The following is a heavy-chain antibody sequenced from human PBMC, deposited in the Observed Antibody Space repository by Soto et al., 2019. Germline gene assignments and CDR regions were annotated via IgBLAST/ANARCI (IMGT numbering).Heavy chain of an antibody. J-gene: IGHJ4*02. D-gene: IGHD3-22*01. CDR2: ISYDGTNK. CDR3: AKDREESGYYPYYLDY. Sequence: QVQMVESGGGVVQPGRSLRLSCAASGFTFSTYGMHWVRQAPGKGLEWVAVISYDGTNKYYADSVEGRFTISRDNSDNTLYLQVNSLRAEDTAVYFCAKDREESGYYPYYLDYWGPGTLVTVSS. V-gene: IGHV3-30*18. CDR1: GFTFSTYG.